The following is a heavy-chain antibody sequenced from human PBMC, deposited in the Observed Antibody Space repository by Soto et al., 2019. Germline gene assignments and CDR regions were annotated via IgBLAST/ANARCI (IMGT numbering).Heavy chain of an antibody. CDR2: INPNSGGT. V-gene: IGHV1-2*02. CDR1: GYTFTDYY. CDR3: ARGDVRVGASFDP. J-gene: IGHJ5*02. D-gene: IGHD2-15*01. Sequence: QVQLVQSGAEVKKPGASVKVSCKASGYTFTDYYIHCVRQAPGQGLEWMGWINPNSGGTNYAQKFQGRVTMTRDTSISTAYMELSRLISDDTAVYYCARGDVRVGASFDPWGQGALVTVCS.